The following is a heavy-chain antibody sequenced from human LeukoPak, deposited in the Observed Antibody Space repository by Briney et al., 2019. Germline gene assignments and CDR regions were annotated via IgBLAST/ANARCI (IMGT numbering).Heavy chain of an antibody. D-gene: IGHD1-1*01. Sequence: LETLSLTCAVYGGSFSGYYWSWIRQSPGKGLEWIGWSYHRGSTSYNPSLKSRVAISVDTSKNQFSLKLSSVTAADTAFYYCARDRELGYWGQGTLVIVSS. CDR2: SYHRGST. CDR3: ARDRELGY. CDR1: GGSFSGYY. J-gene: IGHJ4*02. V-gene: IGHV4-59*01.